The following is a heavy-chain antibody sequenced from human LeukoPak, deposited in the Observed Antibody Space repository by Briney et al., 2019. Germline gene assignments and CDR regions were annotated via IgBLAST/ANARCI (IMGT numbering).Heavy chain of an antibody. CDR1: GFTFSSYS. Sequence: GGSLRLSCAASGFTFSSYSMNWVRQAPGKGLEWVSSISSSSYIYYADSVKGRFTISRDNAKNSLYLQMNSLRAEDTAVYYCARAQGREGYDFWSGYYTGIDHLLFDYWGQGTLVTVSS. CDR3: ARAQGREGYDFWSGYYTGIDHLLFDY. CDR2: ISSSSYI. J-gene: IGHJ4*02. V-gene: IGHV3-21*01. D-gene: IGHD3-3*01.